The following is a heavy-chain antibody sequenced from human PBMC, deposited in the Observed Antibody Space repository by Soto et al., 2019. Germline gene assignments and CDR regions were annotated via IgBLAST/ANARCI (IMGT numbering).Heavy chain of an antibody. D-gene: IGHD3-22*01. CDR1: GFTFSSYG. CDR3: ARADYYDSSGNLDY. V-gene: IGHV3-33*01. J-gene: IGHJ4*02. CDR2: IWYDGSNK. Sequence: GGSLRLSCAASGFTFSSYGMHWVRQAPGKGLEWVAVIWYDGSNKYYADSVKGRFTISRDNSKNTLYLQMNSLRAEDTAVYYCARADYYDSSGNLDYWGQGTQVTVSS.